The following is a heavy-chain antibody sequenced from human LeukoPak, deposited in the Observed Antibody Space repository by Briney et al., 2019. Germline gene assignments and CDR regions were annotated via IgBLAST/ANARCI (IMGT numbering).Heavy chain of an antibody. CDR3: AKETSDYGDYVNAFDV. Sequence: GGSLRLSCAASGFTFTTYAMSWLRQAPGKGLEGVPSISGSGGNRNYGDSVKGRFTSSRDNSKNTLFLQMTSLRAEDTAVYYCAKETSDYGDYVNAFDVWGQGTMVSVSS. D-gene: IGHD4-17*01. J-gene: IGHJ3*01. V-gene: IGHV3-23*01. CDR1: GFTFTTYA. CDR2: ISGSGGNR.